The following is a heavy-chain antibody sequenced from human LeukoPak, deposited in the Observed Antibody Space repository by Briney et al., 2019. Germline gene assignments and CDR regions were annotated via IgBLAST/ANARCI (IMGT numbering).Heavy chain of an antibody. CDR1: GYTFSNND. CDR2: MNPISGNT. J-gene: IGHJ4*02. V-gene: IGHV1-8*03. CDR3: VRGAKCSGGGCDSKEYVYYFDY. Sequence: ASVKVSCKASGYTFSNNDINWVRQATGQGLEGMGWMNPISGNTGFAQKFQGRVTISRSTSISTAYMELSSLRSDDTAVYYCVRGAKCSGGGCDSKEYVYYFDYWGQGTLVTVSS. D-gene: IGHD6-25*01.